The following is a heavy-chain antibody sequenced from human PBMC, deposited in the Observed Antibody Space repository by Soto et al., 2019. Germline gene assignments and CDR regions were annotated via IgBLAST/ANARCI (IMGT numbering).Heavy chain of an antibody. CDR3: ARSRFGELYYYYYYYGMDV. V-gene: IGHV4-30-2*01. CDR1: GGSISSGGYS. CDR2: IYHSGST. D-gene: IGHD3-10*01. J-gene: IGHJ6*02. Sequence: SETLSLTCAVSGGSISSGGYSWSWSRQPPGKGLEWTGYIYHSGSTYYNPSLKSRVTISVDRSKNQFSLKLSSVTAADTAVYYCARSRFGELYYYYYYYGMDVWGQGTTVTVSS.